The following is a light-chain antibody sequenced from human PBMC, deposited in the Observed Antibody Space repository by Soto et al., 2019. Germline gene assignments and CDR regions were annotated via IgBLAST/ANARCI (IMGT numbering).Light chain of an antibody. V-gene: IGKV1-9*01. CDR2: AAS. CDR1: QGISRY. Sequence: IQLTQSPSSLSASVGYRFTITCRASQGISRYFAWYQQKPGKAPKLLIFAASTLASGVPSRFSGSGSGTDFSLTISSLQPEDFATYYCQQLNSYPQTFGQGTTVDIK. CDR3: QQLNSYPQT. J-gene: IGKJ1*01.